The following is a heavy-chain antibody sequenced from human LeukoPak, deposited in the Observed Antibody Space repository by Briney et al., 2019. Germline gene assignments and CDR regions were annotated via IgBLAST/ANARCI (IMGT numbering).Heavy chain of an antibody. D-gene: IGHD3-22*01. CDR2: INTDGCST. CDR1: GFTFSSYW. J-gene: IGHJ4*02. CDR3: AIFPYDSSGYSLGY. Sequence: PGGSLRLSCAASGFTFSSYWMHWVRQAPGKGLVWVSRINTDGCSTSYADSVKGRFTISRDNAKNTLYLQMNSLRAEDTAVYYCAIFPYDSSGYSLGYWGQGTLVTVSS. V-gene: IGHV3-74*01.